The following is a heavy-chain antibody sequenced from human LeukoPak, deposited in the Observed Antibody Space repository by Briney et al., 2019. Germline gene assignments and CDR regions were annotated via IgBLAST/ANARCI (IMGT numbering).Heavy chain of an antibody. V-gene: IGHV5-51*01. CDR1: GYSFTTYW. Sequence: LGESLKISGRGSGYSFTTYWIGWVRQIPGKGLEWMGIIYPGDSDTRYSPSFQGQVTMSADKSINPAYLQWSSLKASDTAIYYCARRQGCSSTSCPPDYWGQGTLVTVSS. J-gene: IGHJ4*02. CDR3: ARRQGCSSTSCPPDY. CDR2: IYPGDSDT. D-gene: IGHD2-2*01.